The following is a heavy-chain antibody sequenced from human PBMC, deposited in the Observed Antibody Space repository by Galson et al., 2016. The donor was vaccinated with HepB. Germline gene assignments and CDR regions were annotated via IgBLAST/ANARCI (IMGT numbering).Heavy chain of an antibody. CDR1: GFTFSNYG. V-gene: IGHV3-33*01. D-gene: IGHD3-3*01. J-gene: IGHJ6*04. CDR3: ARTNDFWSGYLHGDV. Sequence: SLRLSCAASGFTFSNYGMHWVRQAPGKGLEWVAVIWYDGRNKYYADSVKGRFTISRDNSKNTRYLQMNSLRAEDTAVYYCARTNDFWSGYLHGDVWGKGTTVTVSS. CDR2: IWYDGRNK.